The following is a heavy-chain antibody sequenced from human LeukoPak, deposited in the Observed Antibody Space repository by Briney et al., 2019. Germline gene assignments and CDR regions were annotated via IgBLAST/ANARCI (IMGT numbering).Heavy chain of an antibody. CDR2: ISGSGGST. CDR1: GFTFSTYA. Sequence: PGGSLRLSRAASGFTFSTYAMSWVRQAPGKGLEWVSAISGSGGSTYYADSVKGRFTFSRDNSKNTLYLQMNSLRAEDTAIYYCAKDAWVSSSGWYDYWGQGTLVTVSS. J-gene: IGHJ4*02. D-gene: IGHD6-19*01. CDR3: AKDAWVSSSGWYDY. V-gene: IGHV3-23*01.